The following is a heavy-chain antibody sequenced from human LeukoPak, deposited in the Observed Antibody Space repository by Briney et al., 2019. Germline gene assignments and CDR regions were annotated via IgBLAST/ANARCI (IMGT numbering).Heavy chain of an antibody. CDR1: GFTFSSYS. CDR2: ISSSSSYI. Sequence: GGSLRLSCAASGFTFSSYSMNWVRQAPGKGLEWVSSISSSSSYIYYADSVKGRFTISRDNSKNTLYLQMNSLRAEDTAVYYCARDNVPGIAAAGTGYFQHWGQGTLVTVSS. V-gene: IGHV3-21*01. D-gene: IGHD6-13*01. J-gene: IGHJ1*01. CDR3: ARDNVPGIAAAGTGYFQH.